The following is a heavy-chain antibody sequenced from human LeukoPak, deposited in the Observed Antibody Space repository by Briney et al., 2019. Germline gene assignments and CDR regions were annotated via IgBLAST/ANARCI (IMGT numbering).Heavy chain of an antibody. Sequence: ASVTVSCKASGYTFTSYAMNWVRQAPGQGLEWMGWINTNTGNPTYAQGFTGRFVFSLDTSVSTAYLQISSLKAEDTAVYYCARDPRASYYDSSGDTFDYWGQGTLVTVSS. D-gene: IGHD3-22*01. CDR2: INTNTGNP. CDR1: GYTFTSYA. J-gene: IGHJ4*02. V-gene: IGHV7-4-1*02. CDR3: ARDPRASYYDSSGDTFDY.